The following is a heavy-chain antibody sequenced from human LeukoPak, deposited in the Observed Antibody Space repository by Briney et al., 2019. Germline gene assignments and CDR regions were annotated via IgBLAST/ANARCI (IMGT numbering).Heavy chain of an antibody. Sequence: GGSLRLSCAASGLTFSSYSMNWVRQAPGKGLEWVSSISSSSSYIYYADSVKGRFTISRDNAKNSLYLQMNSLRAEDTAVYYCARGTNDFWSGYYIWGQGTLVTVSS. D-gene: IGHD3-3*01. CDR1: GLTFSSYS. V-gene: IGHV3-21*01. J-gene: IGHJ4*02. CDR3: ARGTNDFWSGYYI. CDR2: ISSSSSYI.